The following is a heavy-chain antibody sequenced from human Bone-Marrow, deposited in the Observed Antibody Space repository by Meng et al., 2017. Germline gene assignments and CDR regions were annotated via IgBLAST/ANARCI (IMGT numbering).Heavy chain of an antibody. Sequence: QGQLEHVGPEVKKPGASRKLSCKPSGYTLAACWIHWLRQAPGQGLEWMGWISAYNGNTNYAQKLQGRVTMTTDTSTSTAYMERRSLRSDDTAVYYCARTTGTSRFFDYWGQGTLVTVSS. CDR2: ISAYNGNT. D-gene: IGHD1-1*01. CDR1: GYTLAACW. J-gene: IGHJ4*02. V-gene: IGHV1-18*04. CDR3: ARTTGTSRFFDY.